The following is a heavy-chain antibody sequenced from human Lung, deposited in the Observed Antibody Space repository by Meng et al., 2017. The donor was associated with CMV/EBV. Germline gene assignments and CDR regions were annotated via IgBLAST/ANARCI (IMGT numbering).Heavy chain of an antibody. Sequence: QPPRVQSGAEVAKPXASXKVSCKASGYSFSTFGISWVRQVPGQRLEWVGWSSTRYGQTRYAQNLQGRVILSTDTSTNTAYMTLRDLTFDDTAVYFCARESERFGELYDYWGQGTLVTVSS. CDR3: ARESERFGELYDY. CDR2: SSTRYGQT. V-gene: IGHV1-18*01. D-gene: IGHD3-10*01. J-gene: IGHJ4*02. CDR1: GYSFSTFG.